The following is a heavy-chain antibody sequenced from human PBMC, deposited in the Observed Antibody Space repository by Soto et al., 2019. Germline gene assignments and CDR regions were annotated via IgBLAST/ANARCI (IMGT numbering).Heavy chain of an antibody. Sequence: GGSLRLSCAASGFTFSSYAMSWVRQAPGKGLEWVSAISGSGGSTYYADSVKGRFTISRDNSKNTLYLQMNSLRAEDTAVYYCAKDRTNGVHSPYYYYGMDVWGQGTTVTVS. CDR3: AKDRTNGVHSPYYYYGMDV. CDR2: ISGSGGST. CDR1: GFTFSSYA. J-gene: IGHJ6*02. V-gene: IGHV3-23*01. D-gene: IGHD2-8*01.